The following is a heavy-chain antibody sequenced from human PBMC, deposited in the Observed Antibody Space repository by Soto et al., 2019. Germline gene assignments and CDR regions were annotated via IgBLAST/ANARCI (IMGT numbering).Heavy chain of an antibody. CDR3: VRDYYHISGSHYDIPLDS. Sequence: PGGSLRLSCVASGFTFNIFTMSWVRQAPGKGLEWVSGISSNGGSTFYADSVRGRFIISRDNSKDTLYLQMNSLRAEDTAVYQCVRDYYHISGSHYDIPLDSWGQGTLVTVSS. CDR1: GFTFNIFT. V-gene: IGHV3-23*01. D-gene: IGHD3-10*01. J-gene: IGHJ4*02. CDR2: ISSNGGST.